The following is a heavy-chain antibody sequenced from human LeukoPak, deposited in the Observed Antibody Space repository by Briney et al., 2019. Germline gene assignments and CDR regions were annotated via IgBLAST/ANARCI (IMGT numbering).Heavy chain of an antibody. J-gene: IGHJ6*02. V-gene: IGHV1-2*02. CDR2: INPNSGGT. CDR1: GYTFSGFY. D-gene: IGHD2-2*01. Sequence: GASVKVSCKASGYTFSGFYMHWVRQAPGQGLEWMGWINPNSGGTKYAQKFQGRVTMTSDTSISTAYMELSRLTSDDTAVYYCARTRLPAASMDVWGQGTTVTVSS. CDR3: ARTRLPAASMDV.